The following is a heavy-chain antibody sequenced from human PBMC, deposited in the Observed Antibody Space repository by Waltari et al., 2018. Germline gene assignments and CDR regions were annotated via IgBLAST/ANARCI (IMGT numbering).Heavy chain of an antibody. J-gene: IGHJ4*02. V-gene: IGHV3-7*01. Sequence: EVQLVESGGGLVQPGGSLRLSCAASGFTFSNYWSIWVPQAPGKGLEWVANIKQDGSEKYYVESGKGRFTISRDNAKNSLSLQMNSLRAGDTAVYYCAEGKSFDYWGQGTLVTVSS. CDR2: IKQDGSEK. CDR3: AEGKSFDY. CDR1: GFTFSNYW.